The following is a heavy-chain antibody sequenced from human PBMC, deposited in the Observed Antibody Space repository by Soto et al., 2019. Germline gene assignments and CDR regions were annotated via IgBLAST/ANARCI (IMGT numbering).Heavy chain of an antibody. Sequence: QVQLQESGVGLVKTSETLSLTCTVSGGSVRSGSFYWTWIRQPPGKGLEWIGYFSNTGSTDYNPSLKRRVTISVDTSKNRFSLNLNSVTAADTAVYYCAKGMGRKGFDSWGQGTLVAVSS. CDR2: FSNTGST. D-gene: IGHD3-16*01. CDR3: AKGMGRKGFDS. J-gene: IGHJ4*02. CDR1: GGSVRSGSFY. V-gene: IGHV4-61*01.